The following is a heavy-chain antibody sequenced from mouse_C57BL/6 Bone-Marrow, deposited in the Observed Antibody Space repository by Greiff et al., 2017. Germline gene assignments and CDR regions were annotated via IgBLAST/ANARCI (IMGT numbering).Heavy chain of an antibody. Sequence: QVQLQQSGPELVKPGASVKISCKASGYAFSSSWMNWVKQRPGKGLEWIGRIYPGDGDTNYNGKFKGKATLTADKSSSTSSMQLISLTSEDSAVYFCARGRTVDWGQGTTLTVSS. CDR1: GYAFSSSW. CDR2: IYPGDGDT. D-gene: IGHD1-1*01. CDR3: ARGRTVD. J-gene: IGHJ2*01. V-gene: IGHV1-82*01.